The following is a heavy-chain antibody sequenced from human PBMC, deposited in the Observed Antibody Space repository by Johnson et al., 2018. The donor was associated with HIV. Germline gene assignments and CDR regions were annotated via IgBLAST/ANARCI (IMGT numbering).Heavy chain of an antibody. J-gene: IGHJ3*01. D-gene: IGHD6-13*01. CDR3: ARDRRVAAITYAFDF. CDR2: MSYDGSNK. V-gene: IGHV3-30*04. CDR1: GFTFSSYA. Sequence: VQLVESGGGVVQPGRSLILSCAASGFTFSSYAMNWVRQAPGKGLEWVALMSYDGSNKFYADSLKGRFTVSRDISKNTLYLQINGLSAEDTAVYYCARDRRVAAITYAFDFWGQGTMVTVSS.